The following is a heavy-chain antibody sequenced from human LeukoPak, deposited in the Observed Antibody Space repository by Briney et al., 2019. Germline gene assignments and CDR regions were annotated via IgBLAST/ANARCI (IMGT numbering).Heavy chain of an antibody. Sequence: GGSLRLSCAASGFTFSSYGMSWVRQAPGKGLEWVSAISGSGGSTYYADSVKGRFTISRDNAKNSLYLQMNSLKAEDTAVYYCAGVDRAVGATYLDYWGQGTLVTVSS. CDR3: AGVDRAVGATYLDY. J-gene: IGHJ4*02. V-gene: IGHV3-23*01. D-gene: IGHD1-26*01. CDR1: GFTFSSYG. CDR2: ISGSGGST.